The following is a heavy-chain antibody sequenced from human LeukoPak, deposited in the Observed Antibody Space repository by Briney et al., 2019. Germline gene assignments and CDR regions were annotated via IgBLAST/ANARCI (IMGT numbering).Heavy chain of an antibody. V-gene: IGHV3-53*01. Sequence: PGGSLRLSCAASGFTVSSNYMSWVRQAPGKRLEWVSVIYSAGSGGATYYADSVTGRFTISRDSSKSTLYLQMNSLRVEDTAVYYCARGDGYNFWEYWGQGTLVTVSS. J-gene: IGHJ4*02. CDR2: IYSAGSGGAT. CDR1: GFTVSSNY. CDR3: ARGDGYNFWEY. D-gene: IGHD5-24*01.